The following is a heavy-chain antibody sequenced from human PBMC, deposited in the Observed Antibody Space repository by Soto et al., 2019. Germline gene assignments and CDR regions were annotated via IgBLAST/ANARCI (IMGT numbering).Heavy chain of an antibody. CDR1: GFTFSSYA. V-gene: IGHV3-30-3*01. J-gene: IGHJ4*02. CDR3: AREVPDYGDPPILDY. CDR2: ISYDGSNK. Sequence: QVQLVESGGGVVQPGRSLRLSCAASGFTFSSYAMHWVRQAPGKGLEWVAVISYDGSNKYYADSVKGRFTISRDNSKNTLYLQMNSLRAEDTAVYYCAREVPDYGDPPILDYWGQGTLVTVSS. D-gene: IGHD4-17*01.